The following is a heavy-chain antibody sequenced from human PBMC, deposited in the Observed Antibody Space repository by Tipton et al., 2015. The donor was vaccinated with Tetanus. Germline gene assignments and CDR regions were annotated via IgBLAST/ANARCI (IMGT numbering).Heavy chain of an antibody. CDR1: GFTFADYA. CDR3: SRDQNVDVVVAEPDDAFDI. J-gene: IGHJ3*02. D-gene: IGHD2-15*01. Sequence: SLRLSCAASGFTFADYAMSWFRQAPGKGLEWVGFIRSKAYGETTEYAASVKGRFTMSRDDSKNIAYLQMNTLKTEDTAVYYCSRDQNVDVVVAEPDDAFDIWGQGATVIVSS. V-gene: IGHV3-49*03. CDR2: IRSKAYGETT.